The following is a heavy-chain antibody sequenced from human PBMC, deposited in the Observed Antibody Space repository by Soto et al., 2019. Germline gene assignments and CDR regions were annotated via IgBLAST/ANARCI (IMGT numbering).Heavy chain of an antibody. Sequence: AESLRPSSSTSGFTFSIYATHWVRQAPVKGLEYVSAISSNGGSTYYADSVKGRFTISRDNSKNTLYLQMSSLRAEDTAVYYCVKEGITMVRGVTAYYYYGMDVWGQGT. CDR1: GFTFSIYA. V-gene: IGHV3-64D*06. CDR3: VKEGITMVRGVTAYYYYGMDV. CDR2: ISSNGGST. D-gene: IGHD3-10*01. J-gene: IGHJ6*02.